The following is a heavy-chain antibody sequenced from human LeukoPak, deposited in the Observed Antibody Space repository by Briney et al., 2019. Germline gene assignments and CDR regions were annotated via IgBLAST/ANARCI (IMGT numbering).Heavy chain of an antibody. CDR2: TYYRSKWYN. J-gene: IGHJ6*03. CDR1: GDSVSSNSAA. Sequence: SQTLSLTCAISGDSVSSNSAAWNWIRQSPSRGLEWLGRTYYRSKWYNDYAVSVKSRITINPDTSKNQFSLQLNSVTPEDTAVYYCASGGYSSSSMYYYYYYMDVWGKGTTVTVSS. CDR3: ASGGYSSSSMYYYYYYMDV. V-gene: IGHV6-1*01. D-gene: IGHD6-6*01.